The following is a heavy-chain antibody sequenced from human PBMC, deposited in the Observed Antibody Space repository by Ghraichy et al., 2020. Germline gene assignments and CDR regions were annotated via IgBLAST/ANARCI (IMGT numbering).Heavy chain of an antibody. CDR1: GVSISSYY. Sequence: SETLSLTCTVSGVSISSYYWSWIRQPPGKGLEWIGYIYYSGSTNYSPSLKSRVTISVDTSKNQFSLKLSSVTAADTAVYYCARESAVAGTIYYGMDVWGQGTTVTVSS. D-gene: IGHD6-19*01. V-gene: IGHV4-59*01. CDR3: ARESAVAGTIYYGMDV. CDR2: IYYSGST. J-gene: IGHJ6*02.